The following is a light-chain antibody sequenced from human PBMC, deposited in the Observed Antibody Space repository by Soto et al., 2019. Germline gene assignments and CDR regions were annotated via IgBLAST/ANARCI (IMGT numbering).Light chain of an antibody. CDR1: QNVASN. CDR3: QQYYHWGLS. J-gene: IGKJ4*01. Sequence: VMTQSPANLSVSPGEGVTLFCRASQNVASNIAWYQVKPAQPPRLLIYASSTRATGIPATFSGSGSGTQFSLTISSLQSEDSAVYYCQQYYHWGLSFGGGTTV. CDR2: ASS. V-gene: IGKV3D-15*01.